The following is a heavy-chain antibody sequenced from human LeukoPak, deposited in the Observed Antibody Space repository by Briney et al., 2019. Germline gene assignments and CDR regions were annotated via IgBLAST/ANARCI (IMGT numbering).Heavy chain of an antibody. D-gene: IGHD6-13*01. Sequence: SETLSLTCTVYGVSFSDSYWSWIRQPPGKGLEWIGEINHSGSTNYNPSLKSRVTISVDTSKNQFSLKLSSVTAADTAVYYCARWGIAADHWGQGTLVTVSS. CDR3: ARWGIAADH. CDR2: INHSGST. CDR1: GVSFSDSY. J-gene: IGHJ5*02. V-gene: IGHV4-34*01.